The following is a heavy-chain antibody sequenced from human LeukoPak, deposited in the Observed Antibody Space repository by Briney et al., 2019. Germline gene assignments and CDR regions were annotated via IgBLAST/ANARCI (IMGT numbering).Heavy chain of an antibody. D-gene: IGHD3-22*01. CDR1: GFTFSSYA. J-gene: IGHJ3*02. CDR2: ISGSAYST. Sequence: PGGSLRLSCAASGFTFSSYAMTWVRQAPGKGLEWISAISGSAYSTSYADSVKGRFTTSRDNSKNTLYLQMNSLRGEDTAIYYCARNTSGFKLGDAFDIWGQGTMVTVSS. V-gene: IGHV3-23*01. CDR3: ARNTSGFKLGDAFDI.